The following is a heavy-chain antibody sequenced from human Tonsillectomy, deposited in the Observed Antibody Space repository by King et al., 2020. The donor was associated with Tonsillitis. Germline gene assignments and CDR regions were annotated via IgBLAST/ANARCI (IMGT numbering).Heavy chain of an antibody. J-gene: IGHJ4*02. CDR3: ERHGPSRAWDGSGYYPFDY. CDR1: DASISSYY. D-gene: IGHD3-22*01. Sequence: QLQESGPGLVKPSETLSLTCTVSDASISSYYWSWIRQPPGKGLEWIGYVYYIGSTNYNPSLKSRVTISVDTSKKQFSLKLSSVTAADTAVYYCERHGPSRAWDGSGYYPFDYWGQGTLVTVSS. V-gene: IGHV4-59*08. CDR2: VYYIGST.